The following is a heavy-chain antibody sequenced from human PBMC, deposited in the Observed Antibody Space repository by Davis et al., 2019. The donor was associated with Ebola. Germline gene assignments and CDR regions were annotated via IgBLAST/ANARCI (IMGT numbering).Heavy chain of an antibody. CDR1: GGTFSSSA. Sequence: AASPKLSCKASGGTFSSSAISWVRQAPGQGLDWMGGIIPILGPGNYGQKFQGSVTITADKSTSTAYMELSSLRYEDTAVYYCAREGGYSSGWPYFDNWGQGTLVTVSS. J-gene: IGHJ4*02. V-gene: IGHV1-69*06. CDR2: IIPILGPG. D-gene: IGHD6-19*01. CDR3: AREGGYSSGWPYFDN.